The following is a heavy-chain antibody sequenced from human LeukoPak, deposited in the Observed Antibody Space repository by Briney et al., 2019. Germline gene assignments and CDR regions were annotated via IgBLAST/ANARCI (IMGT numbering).Heavy chain of an antibody. J-gene: IGHJ5*02. CDR1: GGSISSYY. Sequence: SETLSLTCTVSGGSISSYYWSWIRQPPWEGLEWIGYIYYSGSTNYNPSLKSRVTISVDTSKNQFSLKLSSVTAADTAVYYCARFCNYYDSSGYYYGFDPWGQGTLVTVSS. CDR3: ARFCNYYDSSGYYYGFDP. CDR2: IYYSGST. D-gene: IGHD3-22*01. V-gene: IGHV4-59*01.